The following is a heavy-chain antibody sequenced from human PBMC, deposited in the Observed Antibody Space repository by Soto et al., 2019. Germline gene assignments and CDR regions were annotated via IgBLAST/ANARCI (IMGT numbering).Heavy chain of an antibody. D-gene: IGHD6-13*01. J-gene: IGHJ4*02. V-gene: IGHV4-39*01. Sequence: QLQLQESGPGLVKPSETLSLTCTVSGGSISSSSYYWGWIRQPPGKGLEWIGSIYYSGSTYYNPSLKSRVSISVDTSKNQFSLKLSSVTAADTAVYYCARHSSSWYIPYYFDYWGQGTLVTVSS. CDR3: ARHSSSWYIPYYFDY. CDR2: IYYSGST. CDR1: GGSISSSSYY.